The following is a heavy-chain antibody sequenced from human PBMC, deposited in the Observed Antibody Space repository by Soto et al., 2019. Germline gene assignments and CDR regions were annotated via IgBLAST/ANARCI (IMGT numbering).Heavy chain of an antibody. Sequence: GGSLRLSCAASGFTFSSYAMSWVRPAPGKGLEWVSAISGSGGSPYYADSVKGRFTISRDNSKNTLYLQRNSLRAEDTAVYYCAKDQGVIAAAGTFAFDIWGQGTMVTVSS. CDR2: ISGSGGSP. CDR1: GFTFSSYA. V-gene: IGHV3-23*01. CDR3: AKDQGVIAAAGTFAFDI. D-gene: IGHD6-13*01. J-gene: IGHJ3*02.